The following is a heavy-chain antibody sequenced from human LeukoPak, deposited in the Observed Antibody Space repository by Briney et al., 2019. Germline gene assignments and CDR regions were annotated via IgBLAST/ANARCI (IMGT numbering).Heavy chain of an antibody. Sequence: ASVKVSCKASGYTFSIYDINWGRQAPGQGLEWMGWISAYNGNTNYAQKLQGRVTMTTDTSTSTAYMELRSLRSDDTAVYYCARNRDPYSSSSFDYWGQGTLVTVSS. D-gene: IGHD6-6*01. V-gene: IGHV1-18*01. CDR3: ARNRDPYSSSSFDY. CDR2: ISAYNGNT. CDR1: GYTFSIYD. J-gene: IGHJ4*02.